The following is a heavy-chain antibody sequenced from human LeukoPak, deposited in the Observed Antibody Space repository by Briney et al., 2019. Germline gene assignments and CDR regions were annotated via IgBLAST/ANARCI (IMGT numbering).Heavy chain of an antibody. V-gene: IGHV3-33*01. CDR2: IWYDGSNK. CDR3: ARGPNSSGWYGGGFDY. Sequence: GGSLILSCAASGFTFISYGMHWIRQAPGKGLDWVAVIWYDGSNKYYADSVKGRFTISRDNSKNTLYLQMNSLRAEDTAVYYCARGPNSSGWYGGGFDYWGQGTLVTVSS. D-gene: IGHD6-19*01. CDR1: GFTFISYG. J-gene: IGHJ4*02.